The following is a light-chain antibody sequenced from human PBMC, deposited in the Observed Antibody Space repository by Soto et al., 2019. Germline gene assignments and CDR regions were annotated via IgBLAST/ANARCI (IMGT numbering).Light chain of an antibody. CDR2: LTS. CDR1: RNICNY. Sequence: DIQMTQSPSSLSASVGDRVTITCRASRNICNYLNWYQQKPESAPKLLIYLTSSLQSGVPSRFSGSGSGTDFTLTISSLQPEDFATYYCQQSYSTPYSFGQGTKVEI. CDR3: QQSYSTPYS. V-gene: IGKV1-39*01. J-gene: IGKJ2*01.